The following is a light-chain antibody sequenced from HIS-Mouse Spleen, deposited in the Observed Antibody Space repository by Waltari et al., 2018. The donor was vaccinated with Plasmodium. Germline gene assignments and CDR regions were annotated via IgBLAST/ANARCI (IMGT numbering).Light chain of an antibody. J-gene: IGKJ3*01. CDR3: QQYNNWSFT. CDR2: GAS. Sequence: EIVITQSPATLSVSPGDRATLSCSASQSVSSNLAWYQQKPGHAPRLLIYGASTRATGIPARFSGSGSGTEFTLTISSLQSEDFAVYYCQQYNNWSFTFGPGTKVDIK. CDR1: QSVSSN. V-gene: IGKV3-15*01.